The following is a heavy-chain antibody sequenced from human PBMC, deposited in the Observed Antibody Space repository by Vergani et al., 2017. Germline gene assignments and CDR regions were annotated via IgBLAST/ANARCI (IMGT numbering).Heavy chain of an antibody. CDR1: GYTFTNHI. CDR3: GRGDDSSCCKGDD. V-gene: IGHV7-4-1*02. Sequence: QVQLVQSGSELKKPGASVKVSCKASGYTFTNHILNWVRQAPGQRPEWMGWINTKTGRSTYSPGFTGRFVFSLDTSVSTEHLQLSGLNADDTALYYCGRGDDSSCCKGDDWGQGTLVTVSS. D-gene: IGHD3-22*01. J-gene: IGHJ4*02. CDR2: INTKTGRS.